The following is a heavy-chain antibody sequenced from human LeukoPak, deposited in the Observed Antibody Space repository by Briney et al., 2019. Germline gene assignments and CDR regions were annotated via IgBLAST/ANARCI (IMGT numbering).Heavy chain of an antibody. Sequence: ASVKVSCKASGYTFTNFGISWVRQAPGQGLEWMGWISAYNGNTNYAQRLQGRVTMTRNTSISTAYMELSSLRSEDTAVYYCARDHSPSYDFWSGYYHYYYYGMDVWGQGTTVTVSS. CDR3: ARDHSPSYDFWSGYYHYYYYGMDV. V-gene: IGHV1-18*01. CDR1: GYTFTNFG. J-gene: IGHJ6*02. CDR2: ISAYNGNT. D-gene: IGHD3-3*01.